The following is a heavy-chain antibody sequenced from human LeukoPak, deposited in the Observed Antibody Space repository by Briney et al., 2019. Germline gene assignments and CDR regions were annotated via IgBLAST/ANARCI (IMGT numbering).Heavy chain of an antibody. J-gene: IGHJ4*02. Sequence: ASVKVSCKASGYTFTSYDINWVRQATGQGLEWMGWMNPNSGNTGYAQKFQGRVTMTRNTSISTAYMELSSLRSEDTAVYYCARAPPFYYYGSASYYFDYWGQGTLVTVSP. CDR3: ARAPPFYYYGSASYYFDY. V-gene: IGHV1-8*01. D-gene: IGHD3-10*01. CDR2: MNPNSGNT. CDR1: GYTFTSYD.